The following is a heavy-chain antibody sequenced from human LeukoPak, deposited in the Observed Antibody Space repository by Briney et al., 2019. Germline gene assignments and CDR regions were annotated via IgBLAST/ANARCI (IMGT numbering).Heavy chain of an antibody. J-gene: IGHJ5*02. D-gene: IGHD3-9*01. Sequence: PSETLSLTCAVYGGSFSGYYWSWIRQPPGKGLEWIGKINHSGSTNYNPSLKSRVTISVDTSKNQFSLKLSSVTAADTAVYYCARGYYDILTGYLPLNWFDPWGQGTLVTVSS. CDR3: ARGYYDILTGYLPLNWFDP. V-gene: IGHV4-34*01. CDR1: GGSFSGYY. CDR2: INHSGST.